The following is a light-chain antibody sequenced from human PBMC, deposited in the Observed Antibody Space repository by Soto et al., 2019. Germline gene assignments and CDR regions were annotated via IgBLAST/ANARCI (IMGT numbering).Light chain of an antibody. V-gene: IGKV1-33*01. Sequence: DIQMTQSPSSLSASVGDRVTITCQASQDIRQYSNWYQQKPGRAPKLLIYGASNLETGVPSRFSGSGDGRDFSFTISSLQPDDISTYFCHHYDNLPPCTFGHGTKVAIK. CDR3: HHYDNLPPCT. CDR1: QDIRQY. CDR2: GAS. J-gene: IGKJ3*01.